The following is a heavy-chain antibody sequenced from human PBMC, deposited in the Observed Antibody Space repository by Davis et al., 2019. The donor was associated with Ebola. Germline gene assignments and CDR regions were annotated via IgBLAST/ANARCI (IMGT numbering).Heavy chain of an antibody. CDR2: IQQDGSEK. CDR3: ASPPLGDILTGYYFFDY. Sequence: PGGSLRLSCAASGFTFSNYWMSWVRQAPGKGLEWVANIQQDGSEKYYVDSVKGRFTIFRDNAKNSLYLQMNSLRAEDTAVYYCASPPLGDILTGYYFFDYWGQGTLVTVSS. D-gene: IGHD3-9*01. J-gene: IGHJ4*02. CDR1: GFTFSNYW. V-gene: IGHV3-7*03.